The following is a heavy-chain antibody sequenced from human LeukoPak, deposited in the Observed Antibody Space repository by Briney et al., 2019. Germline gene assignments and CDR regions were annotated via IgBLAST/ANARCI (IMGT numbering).Heavy chain of an antibody. CDR2: ISSGSSCI. CDR1: GFTFSSFS. CDR3: ARDVSRISDY. D-gene: IGHD2-15*01. V-gene: IGHV3-21*01. J-gene: IGHJ4*02. Sequence: GGSLRLSCAVSGFTFSSFSMNWVRQAPGKGLEWVSSISSGSSCIYYADSVKGRFTISRDNAKNSLYLQMNSLRAEDTAVYYCARDVSRISDYWGQGTLVTISS.